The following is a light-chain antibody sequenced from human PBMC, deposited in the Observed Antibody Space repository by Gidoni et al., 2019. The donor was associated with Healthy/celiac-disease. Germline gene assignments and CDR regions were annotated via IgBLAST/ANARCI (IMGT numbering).Light chain of an antibody. CDR1: ALPKQY. CDR3: QSADSSGTVV. J-gene: IGLJ2*01. V-gene: IGLV3-25*03. CDR2: KDS. Sequence: SYELTQPHSVSVSQGQTARITCSGDALPKQYAYWYQQKPGQAPVLVIYKDSERPSGIPERFSGSSSGTTVTLTISGVQAEDEADYYCQSADSSGTVVFGGGTKLTVL.